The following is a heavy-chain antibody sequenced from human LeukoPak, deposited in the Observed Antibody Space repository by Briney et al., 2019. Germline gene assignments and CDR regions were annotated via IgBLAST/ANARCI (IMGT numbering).Heavy chain of an antibody. CDR3: ARASGSYLGYGAFDI. CDR2: IYTSGST. D-gene: IGHD1-26*01. J-gene: IGHJ3*02. Sequence: SQTLSLTCTVSGGSISSGSYYWSWIRQPAGKGLEWIGRIYTSGSTNYNPSLKSRVTISVDTSKNQFSLKLSSVAAADTAVYYCARASGSYLGYGAFDIWGQGTMVTVSS. V-gene: IGHV4-61*02. CDR1: GGSISSGSYY.